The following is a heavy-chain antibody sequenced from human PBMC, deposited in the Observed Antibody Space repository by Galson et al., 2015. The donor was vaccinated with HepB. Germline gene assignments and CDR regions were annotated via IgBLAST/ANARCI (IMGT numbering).Heavy chain of an antibody. CDR2: IRSKANSYAT. CDR3: TIQGVFQLLYYYYYMDV. D-gene: IGHD2-2*01. Sequence: SLRLSCAATGFTFSGSAMHWVRQASGKGLEWVGRIRSKANSYATAYAASVKGRFTIYRDDSKNTAYLQMNSLKTEDTAVYYCTIQGVFQLLYYYYYMDVWGKGTTVTVSS. CDR1: GFTFSGSA. J-gene: IGHJ6*03. V-gene: IGHV3-73*01.